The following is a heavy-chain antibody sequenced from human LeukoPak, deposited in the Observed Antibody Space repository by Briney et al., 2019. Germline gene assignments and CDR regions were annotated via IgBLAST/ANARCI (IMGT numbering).Heavy chain of an antibody. Sequence: GGSLRLSCAGSGFTFIRDWMSWVRQAPGKGLEWVAKINHDGRKKYYVDSVEGRFTISRDNAKNSLFLQMNSLRAEDTAVYYCARDPDNILGVHYDSWGQGTLVTVSP. J-gene: IGHJ4*02. V-gene: IGHV3-7*01. D-gene: IGHD1-26*01. CDR3: ARDPDNILGVHYDS. CDR1: GFTFIRDW. CDR2: INHDGRKK.